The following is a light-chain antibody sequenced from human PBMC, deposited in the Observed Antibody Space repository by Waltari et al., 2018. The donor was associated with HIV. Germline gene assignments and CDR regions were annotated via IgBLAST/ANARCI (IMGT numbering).Light chain of an antibody. J-gene: IGLJ2*01. Sequence: SYELTQPLSVSVALGQTAKITCGGNDIGGKDGHWYKQKPGQAPVLVIYRNDNRPSGIPERISGSNSWNTATLTISRAQAGDEGDYYCQVWHSSNVVFGGGTNLTVL. CDR1: DIGGKD. CDR3: QVWHSSNVV. V-gene: IGLV3-9*01. CDR2: RND.